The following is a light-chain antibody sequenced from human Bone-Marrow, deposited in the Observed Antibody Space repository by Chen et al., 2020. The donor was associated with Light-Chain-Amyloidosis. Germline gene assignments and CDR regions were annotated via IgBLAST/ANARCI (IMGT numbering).Light chain of an antibody. CDR1: DLPTKY. CDR3: QAADSSGTDEVI. Sequence: SYELTQPPSVSVSPGQTARITCSGDDLPTKYAYWYQQKPGQAPGLVIHRDTERPSGISERFSGYSAGTTVTLTISGVQAEDEADDQCQAADSSGTDEVIFGGGTKLTVL. V-gene: IGLV3-25*03. J-gene: IGLJ2*01. CDR2: RDT.